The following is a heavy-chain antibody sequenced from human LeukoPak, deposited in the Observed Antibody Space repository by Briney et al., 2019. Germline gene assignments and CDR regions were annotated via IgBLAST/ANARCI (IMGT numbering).Heavy chain of an antibody. D-gene: IGHD3-10*02. CDR3: AELGITMIGGV. Sequence: GTSGKVCCKASGFTFTSSAMQWVRQARGQRLEWIGWIVVGSGNTNYAQKFQERVTITRDMTTSTAYMELSSLRAEDTAVYYCAELGITMIGGVWGKGTTVTISS. V-gene: IGHV1-58*02. CDR1: GFTFTSSA. J-gene: IGHJ6*04. CDR2: IVVGSGNT.